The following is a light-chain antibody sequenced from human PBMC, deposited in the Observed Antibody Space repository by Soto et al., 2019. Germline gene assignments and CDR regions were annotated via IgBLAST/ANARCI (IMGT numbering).Light chain of an antibody. CDR2: GAS. V-gene: IGKV3-20*01. J-gene: IGKJ5*01. CDR1: QSVSSSY. CDR3: QQYGSSPPIT. Sequence: VLTQSPGTLSLSPGERATLSCRASQSVSSSYLAWYQQKPGQAPRLLIYGASSRATGIPDRFSGSGSGTDFTLTISRLEPEDFAVYYCQQYGSSPPITFGQGTRLAIK.